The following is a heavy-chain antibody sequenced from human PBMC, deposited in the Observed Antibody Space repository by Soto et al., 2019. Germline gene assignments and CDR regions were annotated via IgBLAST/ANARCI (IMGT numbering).Heavy chain of an antibody. Sequence: LRLSCAASGFTVSSNYMSWVRQAPGKGLEWLALIYWDDNKHYSQSLKSRLTITKDNSKNQVVLTMTNMDPVDTATYYCAQTGYSSGWYWRYFDYWGQGTLVTVS. CDR2: IYWDDNK. V-gene: IGHV2-5*08. CDR1: GFTVSSNY. CDR3: AQTGYSSGWYWRYFDY. J-gene: IGHJ4*02. D-gene: IGHD6-19*01.